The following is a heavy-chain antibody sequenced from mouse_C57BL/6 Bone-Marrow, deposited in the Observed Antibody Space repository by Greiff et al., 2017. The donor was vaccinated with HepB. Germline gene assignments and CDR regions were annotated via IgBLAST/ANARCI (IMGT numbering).Heavy chain of an antibody. J-gene: IGHJ4*01. CDR2: INPNNGGT. CDR1: GYTFTDYY. Sequence: EVKLVESGPELVKPGASVKISCKASGYTFTDYYMNWVKQSHGKSLEWIGDINPNNGGTSYNQKFKGKATLTVDKSSSTAYMELRSLTSEDSAVYYCATDLLWPLYAMDYWGQGTSVTVSS. CDR3: ATDLLWPLYAMDY. D-gene: IGHD2-1*01. V-gene: IGHV1-26*01.